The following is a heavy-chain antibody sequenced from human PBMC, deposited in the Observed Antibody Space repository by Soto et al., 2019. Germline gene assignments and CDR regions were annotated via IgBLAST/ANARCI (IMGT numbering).Heavy chain of an antibody. CDR2: ISAYNGNT. CDR3: ARERGRKDSGWLPDDY. J-gene: IGHJ4*02. V-gene: IGHV1-18*01. D-gene: IGHD6-19*01. Sequence: QVQLVQSGAEVKKPGASVKVSCKASGYAFTSYGFSWVRQAPGQGLQWMGRISAYNGNTIYAQKLQGIVTMTTDTATSTAYMELRSLTSDDTAVYYCARERGRKDSGWLPDDYWGQGTLVTVSS. CDR1: GYAFTSYG.